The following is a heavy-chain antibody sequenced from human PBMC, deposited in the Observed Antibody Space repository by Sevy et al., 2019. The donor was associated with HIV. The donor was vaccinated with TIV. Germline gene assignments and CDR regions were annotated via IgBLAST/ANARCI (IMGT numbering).Heavy chain of an antibody. CDR2: INHSGST. Sequence: SETLSLTCAVYGGSFSGYYWSWIRQPPGKGLEWIGEINHSGSTNYNPSLKSRVTISVDTSKNQFSLKLSSVTAADTAVYYCARGTGYSSSWYVYLGQGTLVTVSS. CDR1: GGSFSGYY. CDR3: ARGTGYSSSWYVY. D-gene: IGHD6-13*01. J-gene: IGHJ4*02. V-gene: IGHV4-34*01.